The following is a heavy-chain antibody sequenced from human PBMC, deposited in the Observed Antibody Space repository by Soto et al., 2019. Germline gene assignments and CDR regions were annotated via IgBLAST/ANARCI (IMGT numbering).Heavy chain of an antibody. D-gene: IGHD1-26*01. J-gene: IGHJ4*02. CDR2: MSYDGSNK. CDR3: AKGGGSYYRHPRIDH. CDR1: GFTFSTYG. V-gene: IGHV3-30*18. Sequence: QVQLVASGGGVVQPGRSLRLSCAASGFTFSTYGMHWVRQAPGKGLEWVAVMSYDGSNKYYADSVRGRFTISRDNSKNTLYLQMNSLRVEDTAVYYCAKGGGSYYRHPRIDHWGQGTLLTVSS.